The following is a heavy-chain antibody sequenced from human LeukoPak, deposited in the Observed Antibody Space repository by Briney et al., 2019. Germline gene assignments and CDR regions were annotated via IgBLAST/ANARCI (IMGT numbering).Heavy chain of an antibody. CDR1: GYTFTSYA. J-gene: IGHJ4*02. V-gene: IGHV1-3*01. CDR2: NNAGNGNT. Sequence: ASVKVSCKASGYTFTSYAMHWVRQAPGQRLEWMGWNNAGNGNTKYSQKFQGRVTITRDTSASTAYMELSSLRSEDTAVYYCARDKRGRYFDWLPKPLDYWGQGTLVTVSS. CDR3: ARDKRGRYFDWLPKPLDY. D-gene: IGHD3-9*01.